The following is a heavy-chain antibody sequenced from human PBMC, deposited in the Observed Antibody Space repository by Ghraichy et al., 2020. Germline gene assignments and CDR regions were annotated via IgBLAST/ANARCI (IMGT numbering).Heavy chain of an antibody. Sequence: GGSLRLSCAASGFTFSSYWMHWVRQAPGKGLVWVSRINSDGSSTSYADSVKGRFTISRDNAKNSLYLQMNSLRAEDTAVYYCAYSSWYPHYYGMDVWGQGTTVTVSS. D-gene: IGHD6-13*01. J-gene: IGHJ6*02. CDR1: GFTFSSYW. CDR2: INSDGSST. V-gene: IGHV3-74*01. CDR3: AYSSWYPHYYGMDV.